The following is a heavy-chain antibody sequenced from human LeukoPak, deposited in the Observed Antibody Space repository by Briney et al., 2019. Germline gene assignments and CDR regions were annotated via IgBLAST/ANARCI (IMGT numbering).Heavy chain of an antibody. CDR3: ARETPLLWFGELLSGFGP. CDR1: GYTFTGYY. D-gene: IGHD3-10*01. V-gene: IGHV1-2*02. CDR2: INPNSGGT. J-gene: IGHJ5*02. Sequence: ASVKVSCKASGYTFTGYYMHWVRQAPGQGLEWMGWINPNSGGTNYAQKFQGRVTMTRDTSISTAYMELSRLRSDDTAVYYCARETPLLWFGELLSGFGPWGQGTLVTVSS.